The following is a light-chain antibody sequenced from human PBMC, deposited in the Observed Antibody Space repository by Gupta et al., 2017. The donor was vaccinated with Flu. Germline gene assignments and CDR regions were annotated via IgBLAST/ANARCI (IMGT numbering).Light chain of an antibody. J-gene: IGKJ3*01. V-gene: IGKV3-15*01. CDR2: GAS. CDR1: QSVSSN. Sequence: EIVMTQFPATLSVSPGERATLSCRASQSVSSNLAWYQQKPGQAPRLLIYGASTRATGIPAWFSGSGSGTEFTLTISSLQSEDFAVYYCQQYNNWPRTFGPGTKVDIK. CDR3: QQYNNWPRT.